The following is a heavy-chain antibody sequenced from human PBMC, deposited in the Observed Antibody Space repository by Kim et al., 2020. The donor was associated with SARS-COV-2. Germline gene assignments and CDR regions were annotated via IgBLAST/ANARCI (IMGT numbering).Heavy chain of an antibody. CDR1: GFTFTGYA. J-gene: IGHJ4*02. CDR3: MKGRWGGIWGH. D-gene: IGHD2-15*01. V-gene: IGHV3-23*01. Sequence: GGSLRLSCTTSGFTFTGYAMSWVRQAPGKGLEWVSSIDGSDGTTYYVDSVKGRFTISRDNSKNTLYLQMNSLRADDTAVSYCMKGRWGGIWGHWGQG. CDR2: IDGSDGTT.